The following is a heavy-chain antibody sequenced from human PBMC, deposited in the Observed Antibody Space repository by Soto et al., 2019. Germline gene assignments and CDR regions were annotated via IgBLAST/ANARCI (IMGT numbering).Heavy chain of an antibody. CDR2: MNPNSGNT. CDR1: GYTFTSYG. V-gene: IGHV1-8*02. J-gene: IGHJ6*02. CDR3: ARWPDGYYYYGMDV. Sequence: ASVKVSCKASGYTFTSYGINWVRQATGQGLEWMGWMNPNSGNTGYAQKFQGRVTMTRNTSISTAYMELSSLRSEDTAVYYCARWPDGYYYYGMDVWGQGTTVTVSS.